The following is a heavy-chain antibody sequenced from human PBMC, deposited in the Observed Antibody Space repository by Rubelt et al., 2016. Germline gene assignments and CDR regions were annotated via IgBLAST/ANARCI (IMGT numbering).Heavy chain of an antibody. CDR2: VRVDGTRT. J-gene: IGHJ6*02. CDR3: AKQVVPGTAHQFAMDV. Sequence: QAPGKGLEWVAVVRVDGTRTYYADSVRGRFTMSSDNSRSTLYLQMNSLRAEDTAVYHCAKQVVPGTAHQFAMDVWGQGTKVTVSS. D-gene: IGHD6-19*01. V-gene: IGHV3-30*02.